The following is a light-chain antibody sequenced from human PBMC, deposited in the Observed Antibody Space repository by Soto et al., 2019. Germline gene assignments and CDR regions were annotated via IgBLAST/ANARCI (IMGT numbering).Light chain of an antibody. CDR3: ATWDNSLNALV. V-gene: IGLV1-51*01. CDR2: DND. CDR1: SSNIGINY. Sequence: QSVLTQPPSVSAAPGQKVTISCSGSSSNIGINYVCWYQQLPGTAPKLLIYDNDNRPSGIPDRFSGSKSGTSATLGVTGLQTGDEADYYCATWDNSLNALVFGGGIKVTVL. J-gene: IGLJ2*01.